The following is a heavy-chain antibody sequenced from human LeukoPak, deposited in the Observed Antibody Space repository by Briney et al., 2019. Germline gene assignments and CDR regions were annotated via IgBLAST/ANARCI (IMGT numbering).Heavy chain of an antibody. J-gene: IGHJ4*02. CDR2: IKEDGSDK. D-gene: IGHD7-27*01. CDR3: AREFWGPDY. Sequence: GGSLRLSCAASGFRFTTYWMTWVRQAPGKGLEWVANIKEDGSDKHYVDSVKGRFTISRDNAKNLLYLQMNSLRAEDTAVYYCAREFWGPDYWGQGTLVTVSS. V-gene: IGHV3-7*01. CDR1: GFRFTTYW.